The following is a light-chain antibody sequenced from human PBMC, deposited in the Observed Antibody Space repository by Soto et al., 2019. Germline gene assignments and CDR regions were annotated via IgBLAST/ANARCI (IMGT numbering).Light chain of an antibody. CDR2: AAS. CDR1: QGISSY. CDR3: QQYYSYPRT. J-gene: IGKJ4*01. V-gene: IGKV1-8*01. Sequence: AIRMTQSPSSLSASTGDRVTITCRASQGISSYLAWYQQKPGKARKLLIYAASTLESGVPSRFSGSGSGTDFTLTISCLQSEDFVTYYCQQYYSYPRTFGGGTKVDIK.